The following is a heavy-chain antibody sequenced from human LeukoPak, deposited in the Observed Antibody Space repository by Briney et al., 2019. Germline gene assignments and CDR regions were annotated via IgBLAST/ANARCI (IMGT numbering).Heavy chain of an antibody. J-gene: IGHJ4*02. Sequence: ASVKVSCKASGYTFTSYGISWVRQAPGQGLEWMGWISAYNGNTNYAQKLQGRVTVTTDTSTSTAYMELRSLRSDDTAVYYCARGYCTNGVCPPQDLDYWGQGTLVTVSS. CDR1: GYTFTSYG. CDR3: ARGYCTNGVCPPQDLDY. V-gene: IGHV1-18*01. CDR2: ISAYNGNT. D-gene: IGHD2-8*01.